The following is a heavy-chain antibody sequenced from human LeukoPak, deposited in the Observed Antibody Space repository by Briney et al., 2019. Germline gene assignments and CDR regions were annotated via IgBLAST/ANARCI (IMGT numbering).Heavy chain of an antibody. D-gene: IGHD2-21*01. CDR3: ARGQGIVDY. CDR2: INHSGST. Sequence: SETLSLTCAVYGGSFSGYYWSWIRQPPGKGLEWIGEINHSGSTNYNPSLKSRVTISVDTSKNQFSLKLSSVTAADTAVYYCARGQGIVDYWGQGTLVTASS. CDR1: GGSFSGYY. V-gene: IGHV4-34*01. J-gene: IGHJ4*02.